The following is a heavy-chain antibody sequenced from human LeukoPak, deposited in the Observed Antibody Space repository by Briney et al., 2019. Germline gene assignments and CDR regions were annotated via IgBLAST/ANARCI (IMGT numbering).Heavy chain of an antibody. CDR2: ISYDGSNE. CDR3: ARVRVAGYYFDY. V-gene: IGHV3-30-3*01. Sequence: GGSLRLSCAASGFTFSSYPMHWVRQAPGKGLEWVAVISYDGSNEYYADSMKGRFTISRDNPKNTLYLQMNSLRAEDTAVYYCARVRVAGYYFDYWGQGTLVTVSS. J-gene: IGHJ4*02. D-gene: IGHD6-19*01. CDR1: GFTFSSYP.